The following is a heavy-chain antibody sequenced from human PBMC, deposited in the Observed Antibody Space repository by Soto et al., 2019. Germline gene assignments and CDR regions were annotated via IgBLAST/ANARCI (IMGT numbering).Heavy chain of an antibody. V-gene: IGHV3-7*01. CDR3: ARDRDMIMRYFDWYSDY. Sequence: GGSLRLSSAAPGFTFSSYWMSWVRQAPGKGLEWVANIKQDGSEKYYVESVKGRFTISRDNAKKSLYLQMNSLRAEDTALYYCARDRDMIMRYFDWYSDYWGQATLGTV. D-gene: IGHD3-9*01. CDR2: IKQDGSEK. J-gene: IGHJ4*02. CDR1: GFTFSSYW.